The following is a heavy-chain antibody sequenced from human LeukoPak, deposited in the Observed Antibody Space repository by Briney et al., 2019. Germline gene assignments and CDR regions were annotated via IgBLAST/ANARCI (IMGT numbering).Heavy chain of an antibody. V-gene: IGHV4-4*07. CDR3: ARDGRLSYYYGMDV. D-gene: IGHD1-26*01. J-gene: IGHJ6*02. Sequence: DPSETLSLTCTVSGGSTSSYYWSWIRQPAGKGLEWIGRTYTSGSTNYNPSLKSRVTMSVDTSKNQFSLKLSSVTAADTAVYYCARDGRLSYYYGMDVWGQGTTVTVSS. CDR1: GGSTSSYY. CDR2: TYTSGST.